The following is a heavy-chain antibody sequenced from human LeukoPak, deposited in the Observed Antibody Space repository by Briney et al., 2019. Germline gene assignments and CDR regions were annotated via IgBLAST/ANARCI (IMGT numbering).Heavy chain of an antibody. CDR1: GYTFTSNG. D-gene: IGHD6-19*01. V-gene: IGHV1-18*01. CDR3: ARLRGGIYSSRDAFDI. J-gene: IGHJ3*02. Sequence: ASVKVSCRASGYTFTSNGISWVRQAPGQGLEWMAWISPYNGDTTYAQELRGRVTVTTDASTSTAYMELRSLRSDDTAMYFCARLRGGIYSSRDAFDIWGQGTMVNVSS. CDR2: ISPYNGDT.